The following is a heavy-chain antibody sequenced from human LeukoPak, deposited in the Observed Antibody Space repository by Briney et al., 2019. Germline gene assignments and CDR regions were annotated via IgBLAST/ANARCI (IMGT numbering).Heavy chain of an antibody. J-gene: IGHJ5*02. Sequence: GGSLRLSCAASGFAFSSQGMSWVRQAPGKGLEWVSSISGGDGSTYYADSVKGRFTISKDTSKSTLYLQMNSLRSEDTAVYYCARVYCSSTSCSYVNWFDPWGQGTLVTVSS. D-gene: IGHD2-2*01. V-gene: IGHV3-23*01. CDR2: ISGGDGST. CDR1: GFAFSSQG. CDR3: ARVYCSSTSCSYVNWFDP.